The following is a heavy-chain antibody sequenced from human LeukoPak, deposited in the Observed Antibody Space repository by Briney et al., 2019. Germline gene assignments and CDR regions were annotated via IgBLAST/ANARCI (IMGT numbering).Heavy chain of an antibody. CDR3: ARGRRRYCSGGSCYGPYYYCMDV. J-gene: IGHJ6*03. CDR2: INHSGST. V-gene: IGHV4-34*01. Sequence: TSETLSLTCAVYGGSFSGYYWSWIRQPPGKGLEWIGEINHSGSTNYNPSLKSRVTISVDTSKNQFSLKLSSVTAADTAVYYCARGRRRYCSGGSCYGPYYYCMDVWGKGTTVTVSS. CDR1: GGSFSGYY. D-gene: IGHD2-15*01.